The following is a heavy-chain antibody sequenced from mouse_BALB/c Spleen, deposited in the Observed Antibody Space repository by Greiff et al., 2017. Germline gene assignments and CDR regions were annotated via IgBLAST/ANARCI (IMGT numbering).Heavy chain of an antibody. J-gene: IGHJ4*01. CDR1: GYTFTSNW. V-gene: IGHV1S81*02. CDR2: INPSNGRT. CDR3: ARSVSGYAMDY. Sequence: QVQLQQSGAELVKPGASVKLFCKASGYTFTSNWMHWVKQRPGQGLEWIGEINPSNGRTNYNEKFKSKATLTVDKSSSTAYMQLSSLTSEDSAVYYCARSVSGYAMDYWGQGTSVPVSS. D-gene: IGHD3-1*01.